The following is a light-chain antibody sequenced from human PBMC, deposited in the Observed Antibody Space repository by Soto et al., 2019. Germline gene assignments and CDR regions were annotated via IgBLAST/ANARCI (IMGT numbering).Light chain of an antibody. Sequence: DIQVTQSPSSLSASVGDSVTLSCQTSQRVDSYIHWYQHQAGKAPKLLIYAASTLQDGVPSRFSGGGSGTDFSLINTRLQPEDSATYYCQQTYTSVATFGQGTKV. CDR3: QQTYTSVAT. J-gene: IGKJ1*01. CDR2: AAS. V-gene: IGKV1-39*01. CDR1: QRVDSY.